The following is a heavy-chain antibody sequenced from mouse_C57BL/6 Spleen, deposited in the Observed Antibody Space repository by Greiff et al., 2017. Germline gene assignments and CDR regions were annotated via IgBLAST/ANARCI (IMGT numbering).Heavy chain of an antibody. CDR1: GFTFSSYG. CDR3: ARRENDGYYVWYFDV. CDR2: ISSGGSYT. V-gene: IGHV5-6*02. J-gene: IGHJ1*03. Sequence: EVKLVESGGDLVKPGGSLKLSCAASGFTFSSYGMSWVRQTPDKRLEWVATISSGGSYTYYPDSVKGRFTISRDNAKNTLYLQMSSLKSEDTAMYYCARRENDGYYVWYFDVWGTGTTVTVSS. D-gene: IGHD2-3*01.